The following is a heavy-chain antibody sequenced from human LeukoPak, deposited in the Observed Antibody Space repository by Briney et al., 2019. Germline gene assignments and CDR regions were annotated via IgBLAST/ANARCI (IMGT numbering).Heavy chain of an antibody. CDR2: INLDGSEK. Sequence: GGSLRLSCTASGFIFSTSWMTWVRQAPGKGLEWVANINLDGSEKYYVDSVKGRFTISRDNSKNTLYLQMNSLRAEDTAVYYCARILDSAWGELGYWGQGTLVTVSS. CDR3: ARILDSAWGELGY. J-gene: IGHJ4*02. V-gene: IGHV3-7*01. D-gene: IGHD6-19*01. CDR1: GFIFSTSW.